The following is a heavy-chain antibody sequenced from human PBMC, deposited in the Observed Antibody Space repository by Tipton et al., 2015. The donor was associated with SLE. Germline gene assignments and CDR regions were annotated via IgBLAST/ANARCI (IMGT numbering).Heavy chain of an antibody. CDR3: AKGGSSRTVTPH. D-gene: IGHD4-17*01. V-gene: IGHV3-23*01. Sequence: SLRLSCAASGFTFSSYAMSWVRQAPGKGLEWASAISGSGGSTYYADSVKGRFTISRDNSKNTLYLQMNSLRAEDTAVYYCAKGGSSRTVTPHWGQGTLVTVSS. CDR1: GFTFSSYA. CDR2: ISGSGGST. J-gene: IGHJ1*01.